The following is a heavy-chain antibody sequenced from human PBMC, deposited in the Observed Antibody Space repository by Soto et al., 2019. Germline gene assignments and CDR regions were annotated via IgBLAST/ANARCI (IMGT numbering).Heavy chain of an antibody. Sequence: PSETLSLTCSVSGDSISEYYWSWIRQPAGKGLEWIGRIQAGGSTTYRPSLKSRVTISVDTSKNQFSLKLSSVTAADTAVYYCARIAYCGGDCYSTDWGQGTLVTVSS. J-gene: IGHJ4*02. V-gene: IGHV4-4*07. CDR3: ARIAYCGGDCYSTD. D-gene: IGHD2-21*02. CDR1: GDSISEYY. CDR2: IQAGGST.